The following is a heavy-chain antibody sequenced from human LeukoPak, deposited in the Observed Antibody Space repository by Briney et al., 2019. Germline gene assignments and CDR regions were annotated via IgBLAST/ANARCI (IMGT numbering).Heavy chain of an antibody. CDR2: IKQDGSEK. J-gene: IGHJ5*02. V-gene: IGHV3-7*01. Sequence: GGSLRLSCAASGFTFSSYWMSWVRQAPGKGLEWVANIKQDGSEKYYVDSVKGRFTISRDNAKNSLYLQMNGLRAEDTAVYYCASRANPGIAAAGKGWFDPWGQGTLVTVSS. CDR1: GFTFSSYW. D-gene: IGHD6-13*01. CDR3: ASRANPGIAAAGKGWFDP.